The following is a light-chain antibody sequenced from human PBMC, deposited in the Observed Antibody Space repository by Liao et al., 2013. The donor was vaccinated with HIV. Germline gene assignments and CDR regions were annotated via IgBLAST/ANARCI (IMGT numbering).Light chain of an antibody. Sequence: SYELTQPPSVSVSPGQTASITCSGDKLGDKYACWYQQKPGQSPVLVIYQDNKRPSGIPERFSGSNSGNTATLTISGTQAMDEADYYCQVWDDFTEHEVFGGGTKLTVL. CDR2: QDN. V-gene: IGLV3-1*01. J-gene: IGLJ3*02. CDR3: QVWDDFTEHEV. CDR1: KLGDKY.